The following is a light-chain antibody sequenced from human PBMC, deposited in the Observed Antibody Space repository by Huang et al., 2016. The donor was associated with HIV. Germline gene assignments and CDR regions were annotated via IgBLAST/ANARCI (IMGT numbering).Light chain of an antibody. CDR1: QSVYSSSTSKDY. V-gene: IGKV4-1*01. Sequence: DITMTQSPDSLAVSLGERATLSCRSSQSVYSSSTSKDYMAWFQQKPGQPPRLLLFWALTREVRVPERFSGSGSGTHFTLTIANLEAEDAAIYYCQQYYSSPQTFGQGTRVEVK. J-gene: IGKJ1*01. CDR2: WAL. CDR3: QQYYSSPQT.